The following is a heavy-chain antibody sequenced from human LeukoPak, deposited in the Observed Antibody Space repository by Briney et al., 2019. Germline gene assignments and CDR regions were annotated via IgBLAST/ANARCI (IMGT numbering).Heavy chain of an antibody. V-gene: IGHV4-34*01. CDR3: ARGRTVFDF. D-gene: IGHD1-1*01. Sequence: SETLSLTCAVYGGPFSDYDWSWIRQTPGKGLEWIGQINHSGSTNYNPSLKSRLTMSVDTSTNYFTLKLTSVTAADTAVYYCARGRTVFDFWGQGTLVTVSS. J-gene: IGHJ4*02. CDR1: GGPFSDYD. CDR2: INHSGST.